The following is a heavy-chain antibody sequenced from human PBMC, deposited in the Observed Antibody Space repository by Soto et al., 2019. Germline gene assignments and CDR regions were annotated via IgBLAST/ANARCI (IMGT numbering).Heavy chain of an antibody. CDR2: ISYDGSNK. D-gene: IGHD3-22*01. CDR1: GFTFSSYA. CDR3: ARWYYYDSSGYPAFDY. V-gene: IGHV3-30-3*01. J-gene: IGHJ4*02. Sequence: GSLRLSCAASGFTFSSYAMHWVRQAPGKGLEWVAVISYDGSNKYYADSVKGRFTISRYNSKNTLYLQMNSLRSEDTAVYYCARWYYYDSSGYPAFDYWGQ.